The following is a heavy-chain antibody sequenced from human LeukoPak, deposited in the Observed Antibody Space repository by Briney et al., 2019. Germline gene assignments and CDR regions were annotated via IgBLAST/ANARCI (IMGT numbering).Heavy chain of an antibody. D-gene: IGHD3-3*01. V-gene: IGHV3-74*01. CDR1: GFSFTSCW. CDR3: ASVVGGYYPPVEAFDI. J-gene: IGHJ3*02. Sequence: GGSLRLSCSASGFSFTSCWMHSVRQAPGKGVVWVSRINPDGSSTNSADSVKGRFTISRDNAKNTLYLQMNNLRAEDTALYYCASVVGGYYPPVEAFDIWGQGTMVTVSS. CDR2: INPDGSST.